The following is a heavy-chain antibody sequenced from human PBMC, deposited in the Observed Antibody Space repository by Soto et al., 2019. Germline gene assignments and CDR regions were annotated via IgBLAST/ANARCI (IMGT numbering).Heavy chain of an antibody. D-gene: IGHD3-3*01. J-gene: IGHJ5*02. CDR3: ARVSTIFGVVINNWFDP. V-gene: IGHV4-59*01. CDR1: GGSISSYY. CDR2: IYYSGST. Sequence: SETLSLTCTVSGGSISSYYWSWIRQPPGKGLEWIGYIYYSGSTNYNPSLKSRVTISVDTSKNQFSLKLSSVTAADTAVYYCARVSTIFGVVINNWFDPWGQGTLVTVSS.